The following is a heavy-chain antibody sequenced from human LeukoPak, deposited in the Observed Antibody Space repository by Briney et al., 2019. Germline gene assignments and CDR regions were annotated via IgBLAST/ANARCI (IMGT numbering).Heavy chain of an antibody. CDR3: AKGPAYRSNWYSLLGDY. CDR2: IRYDGSNK. D-gene: IGHD6-13*01. Sequence: GGSLRLSCAASGFTFSSYSMNWVRQAPGKGLEWVAFIRYDGSNKYYADSVKGRFTISRDNSKNTLYLQMNSLRAEDTAVYYCAKGPAYRSNWYSLLGDYWGQGTLVTVSS. CDR1: GFTFSSYS. V-gene: IGHV3-30*02. J-gene: IGHJ4*02.